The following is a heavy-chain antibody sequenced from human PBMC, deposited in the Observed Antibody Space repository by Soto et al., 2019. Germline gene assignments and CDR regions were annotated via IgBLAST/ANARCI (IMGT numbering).Heavy chain of an antibody. Sequence: QVQLVQSGAEVKKPGSSVKVSCKASGGTFSSYAISWVRQAPGQGLEWMGGSIAILGKANYAEKFQGRVTITADESTSTAYMEMSSLRSEDTSVYYCARERGGAIIVGVTGTFDVWGKGTLVTVSS. V-gene: IGHV1-69*01. D-gene: IGHD3-22*01. J-gene: IGHJ3*01. CDR1: GGTFSSYA. CDR3: ARERGGAIIVGVTGTFDV. CDR2: SIAILGKA.